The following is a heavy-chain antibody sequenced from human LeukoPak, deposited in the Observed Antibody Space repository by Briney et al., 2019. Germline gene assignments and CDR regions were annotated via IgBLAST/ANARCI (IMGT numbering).Heavy chain of an antibody. CDR2: IKQDGSEK. J-gene: IGHJ4*02. D-gene: IGHD1-1*01. Sequence: SCKASGGTFSSYAISWVRQAPGKGLEWVANIKQDGSEKYYVDSVKGRFTISRDNAKNSLYLQMNSLRAEDTAVYYCARTTGAFDYWGQGTLVTVSS. V-gene: IGHV3-7*05. CDR1: GGTFSSYA. CDR3: ARTTGAFDY.